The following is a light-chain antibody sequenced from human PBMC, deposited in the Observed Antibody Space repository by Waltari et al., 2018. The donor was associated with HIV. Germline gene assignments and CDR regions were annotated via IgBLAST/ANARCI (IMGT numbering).Light chain of an antibody. V-gene: IGLV1-47*01. CDR1: NHNIDSNY. Sequence: QSVLTQPPSASATPGQRITISCSGGNHNIDSNYVYLYQQLPGTAPKVFIYRNSQRPSGVPDRFSGSKSGTSASLIISGLRSGDEADYYCASWDDSLNAFVFGTGTKVTVL. CDR3: ASWDDSLNAFV. J-gene: IGLJ1*01. CDR2: RNS.